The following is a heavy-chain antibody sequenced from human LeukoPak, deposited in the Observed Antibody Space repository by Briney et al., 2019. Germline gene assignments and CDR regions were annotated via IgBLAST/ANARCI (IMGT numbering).Heavy chain of an antibody. CDR3: AREEVVVAANAFDI. V-gene: IGHV4-34*01. CDR1: GGSFSGYY. D-gene: IGHD2-15*01. Sequence: SETLSLTCAVYGGSFSGYYWSWIRQPPGKGLEWIGEINHSGSTNYNPSLKSRVTISVDTSKNQFSLKLSSVTAADTAGYYCAREEVVVAANAFDIWGQGTMVTVSS. J-gene: IGHJ3*02. CDR2: INHSGST.